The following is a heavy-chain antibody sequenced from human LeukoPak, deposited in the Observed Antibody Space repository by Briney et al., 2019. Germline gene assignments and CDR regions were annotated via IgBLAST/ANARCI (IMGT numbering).Heavy chain of an antibody. J-gene: IGHJ4*02. CDR3: ATKTPGNYPYDY. V-gene: IGHV3-23*01. CDR1: GLTFSTSP. Sequence: GGSLRLACPPSGLTFSTSPMNWVRLAAGNLLEWVSTSRTSGDTYYADSVKGSFTITRDNSKSTLSLQMANLRVEDTAVYYCATKTPGNYPYDYWGQGTLVTVSP. CDR2: SRTSGDT. D-gene: IGHD3-22*01.